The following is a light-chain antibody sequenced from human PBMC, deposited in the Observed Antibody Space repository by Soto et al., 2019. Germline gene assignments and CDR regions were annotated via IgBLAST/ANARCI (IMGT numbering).Light chain of an antibody. J-gene: IGKJ1*01. CDR1: QSVTSNY. CDR2: GAS. V-gene: IGKV3-20*01. Sequence: EIVFTQSPGTLSLSPGEKVILAFRASQSVTSNYLAWYQQKPGQAPRLLIYGASTRATGIPDRFSGSGSGTDFTLTISRLEPEDFAVYYCQQYHRSLRTFGQGTKVDIK. CDR3: QQYHRSLRT.